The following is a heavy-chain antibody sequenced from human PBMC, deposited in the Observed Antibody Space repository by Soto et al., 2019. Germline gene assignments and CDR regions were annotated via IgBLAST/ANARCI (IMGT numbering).Heavy chain of an antibody. V-gene: IGHV3-13*01. CDR3: GRDLGYYDSSGRRSAFDI. J-gene: IGHJ3*02. Sequence: GGSLRLSCAASGFTFSSHDMHWVRQATGKGLEWASAIGTGGDTYYPDSVKGRFTISRENAKNSLYLQMNNLRAGDTAVYYCGRDLGYYDSSGRRSAFDIWGQGTMVTVSS. D-gene: IGHD3-22*01. CDR1: GFTFSSHD. CDR2: IGTGGDT.